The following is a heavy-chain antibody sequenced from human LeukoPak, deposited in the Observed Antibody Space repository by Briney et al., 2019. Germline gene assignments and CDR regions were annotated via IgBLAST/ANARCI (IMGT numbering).Heavy chain of an antibody. CDR2: IKQDGSEK. CDR1: GFTFSSYW. J-gene: IGHJ6*02. CDR3: AKGNTIFGASGVDV. D-gene: IGHD3-3*01. Sequence: GGSLRLSCAASGFTFSSYWMSWVRQAPGKGLEWVANIKQDGSEKYYVDSVKGRFTISRDNAKNSLYLQMNSLRAEDTAVYYCAKGNTIFGASGVDVWGQGTTVTVSS. V-gene: IGHV3-7*03.